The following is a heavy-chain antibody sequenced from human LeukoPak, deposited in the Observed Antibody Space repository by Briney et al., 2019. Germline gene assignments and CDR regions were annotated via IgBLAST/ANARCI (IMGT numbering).Heavy chain of an antibody. Sequence: SETLSLTCTVSGGSISSYHWSWIRQPAGKGLEWIGHTYTSGNTDYNPSLKSRVTISVDTSKNQFSLKLSSVTAADTAVYYCASFGGDIVVVPAAIRGYYMDVWGKGTTVTVSS. CDR1: GGSISSYH. V-gene: IGHV4-4*07. J-gene: IGHJ6*03. CDR3: ASFGGDIVVVPAAIRGYYMDV. CDR2: TYTSGNT. D-gene: IGHD2-2*02.